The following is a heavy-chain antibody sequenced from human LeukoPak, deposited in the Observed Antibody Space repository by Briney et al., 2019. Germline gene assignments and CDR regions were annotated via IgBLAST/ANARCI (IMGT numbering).Heavy chain of an antibody. CDR2: IYYSGST. D-gene: IGHD3-16*01. CDR1: GGSISSHY. CDR3: ARDDYGQFAY. J-gene: IGHJ4*02. V-gene: IGHV4-59*11. Sequence: PSETLSLTCTVSGGSISSHYWSWIRQPPGKGLEWIGYIYYSGSTNYNPSLKSRVTISVDTSKNQFSLKLSSVTAADTAVYYCARDDYGQFAYWGQGTLVTVSS.